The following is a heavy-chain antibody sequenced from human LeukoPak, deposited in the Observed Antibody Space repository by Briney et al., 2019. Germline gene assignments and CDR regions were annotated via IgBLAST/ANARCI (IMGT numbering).Heavy chain of an antibody. CDR1: GFSFSSYG. CDR2: IRYDGSNE. V-gene: IGHV3-30*02. Sequence: GGSLRLSCAASGFSFSSYGMHWVRQAPGKGLEWVAFIRYDGSNEYYADSVKGRFTISRDNFKNTLYLQMNSLRAEDTAVYYCAKDGQYQLPPHFFDYWGQGTLVSVSS. D-gene: IGHD2-2*01. J-gene: IGHJ4*02. CDR3: AKDGQYQLPPHFFDY.